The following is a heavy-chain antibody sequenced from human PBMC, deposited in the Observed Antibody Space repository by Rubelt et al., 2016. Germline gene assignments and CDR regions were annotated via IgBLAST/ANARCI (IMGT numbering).Heavy chain of an antibody. Sequence: QVQLVQSGAEVKKPGASVKVSCKASGYTFTSYGISWVRQAPGQGLEWMGWISAYNGNTNYAQKLQGRVTMTPDTSTSTCDMELRSLRSDDTAVYYCAKDMGAAGTDFDYWGQGTLVTVSS. CDR2: ISAYNGNT. J-gene: IGHJ4*02. CDR3: AKDMGAAGTDFDY. CDR1: GYTFTSYG. V-gene: IGHV1-18*01. D-gene: IGHD6-13*01.